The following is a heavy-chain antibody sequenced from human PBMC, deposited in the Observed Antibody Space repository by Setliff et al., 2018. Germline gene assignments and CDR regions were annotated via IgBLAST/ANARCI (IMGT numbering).Heavy chain of an antibody. D-gene: IGHD1-26*01. V-gene: IGHV4-39*01. Sequence: PSETLSLTCSVSGGSISSSSSYWGWIRQPPGKGLEWIGSIYYTGTTYYNPSLKSRITISVDTSKNQFSLKLNSVTAADTAVYYCARHNVGATYFDYWGQGTLVTVSS. J-gene: IGHJ4*02. CDR2: IYYTGTT. CDR3: ARHNVGATYFDY. CDR1: GGSISSSSSY.